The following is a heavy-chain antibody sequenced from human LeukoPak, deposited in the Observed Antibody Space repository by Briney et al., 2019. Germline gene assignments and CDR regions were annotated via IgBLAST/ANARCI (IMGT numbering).Heavy chain of an antibody. CDR1: GGSVSDYY. V-gene: IGHV4-59*02. Sequence: SETLSLTCTVSGGSVSDYYWSWIRQSPGKGLEWIGYLYYTGSTSYNPSLKSRVTISADTSKNQFSLKLNSVTAADTAVYYCATRKLGNDYWGQGTLVTVSS. J-gene: IGHJ4*02. D-gene: IGHD7-27*01. CDR3: ATRKLGNDY. CDR2: LYYTGST.